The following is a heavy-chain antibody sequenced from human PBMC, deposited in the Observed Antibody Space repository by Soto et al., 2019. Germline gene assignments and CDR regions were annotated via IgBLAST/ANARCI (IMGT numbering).Heavy chain of an antibody. CDR2: INHSGST. J-gene: IGHJ3*02. D-gene: IGHD3-3*01. CDR1: GGSFSGYY. Sequence: QVQLQQWGAGLLKPSETLSLTCAVYGGSFSGYYWSWIRQPPGKGLEWIGEINHSGSTNYNPSLQSRVTISVDTAKNQFSLKLSSVTAADTAVYYCARARVSYDFWIGYQIDAFDIWGPGIMVTVSS. CDR3: ARARVSYDFWIGYQIDAFDI. V-gene: IGHV4-34*01.